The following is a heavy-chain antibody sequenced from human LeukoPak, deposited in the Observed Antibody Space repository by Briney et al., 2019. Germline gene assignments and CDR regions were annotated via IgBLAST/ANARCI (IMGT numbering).Heavy chain of an antibody. CDR1: SGSISSGDYY. V-gene: IGHV4-30-4*08. CDR2: ISYTGTT. J-gene: IGHJ4*02. CDR3: ARDRQARRFDY. Sequence: PSETLSLTCTVSSGSISSGDYYWSWIRQPPGKGLEWIGYISYTGTTYYNPSLKSRVTISVDTSKNQFSPKLSSVTAADTAVYYCARDRQARRFDYWGQGTLVTVSS.